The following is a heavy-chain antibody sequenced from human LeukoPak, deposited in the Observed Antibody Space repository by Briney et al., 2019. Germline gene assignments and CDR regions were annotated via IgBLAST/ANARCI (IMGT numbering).Heavy chain of an antibody. CDR1: GFTFSDYG. D-gene: IGHD2/OR15-2a*01. J-gene: IGHJ4*02. CDR2: ISYDGSNK. Sequence: GRSLRLSCAASGFTFSDYGIHWVRQAPGKGLEWVALISYDGSNKYYADSVKGRFTISRDNSKNTLYLQMNSLRAEDTAVYYCARDLSKGRYFDYWGQGTLVTVSS. V-gene: IGHV3-30*03. CDR3: ARDLSKGRYFDY.